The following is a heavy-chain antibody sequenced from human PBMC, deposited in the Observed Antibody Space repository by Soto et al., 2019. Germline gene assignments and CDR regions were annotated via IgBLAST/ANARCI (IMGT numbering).Heavy chain of an antibody. V-gene: IGHV1-69*01. CDR1: GGTFSSYA. J-gene: IGHJ6*02. CDR2: IIPIFGTA. CDR3: AKHGETYNNGPGSLKHSDYVMDV. D-gene: IGHD3-10*01. Sequence: QVQLVQSGAEVKKPGSSVKVSCKASGGTFSSYAISWVRQAPGQGLEWMGGIIPIFGTANYAQKFQGRVTINADESTNKAYMKLSSMSSEDTAVYYCAKHGETYNNGPGSLKHSDYVMDVWSQATTVTV.